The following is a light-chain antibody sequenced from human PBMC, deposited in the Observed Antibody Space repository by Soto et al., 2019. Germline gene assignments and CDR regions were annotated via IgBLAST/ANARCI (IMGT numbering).Light chain of an antibody. CDR3: LQHYTYLWT. J-gene: IGKJ1*01. V-gene: IGKV1-17*01. CDR2: AAS. Sequence: DVQMTQSPSSLSASVVDRFTITFLASQDIGNNLGWYQQKPGNAPRRLIYAASSLQSGVPSKFSGSGSGTEFTLTISSLQPEDFATYYCLQHYTYLWTFGQGTKVDIK. CDR1: QDIGNN.